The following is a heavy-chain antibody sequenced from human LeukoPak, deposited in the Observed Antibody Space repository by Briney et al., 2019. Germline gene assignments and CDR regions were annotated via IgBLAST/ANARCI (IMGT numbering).Heavy chain of an antibody. J-gene: IGHJ6*03. CDR3: ARCSYGYSYYYYMDV. CDR2: MNPNSGNT. CDR1: GYTFTSYD. Sequence: ASVKVSCKASGYTFTSYDINWVRQATGQGLGWMGWMNPNSGNTGYAQKFQGRVTITRNTSISTAYMELSSLRSEDTAVYYCARCSYGYSYYYYMDVWGKGTTVTVSS. V-gene: IGHV1-8*03. D-gene: IGHD5-18*01.